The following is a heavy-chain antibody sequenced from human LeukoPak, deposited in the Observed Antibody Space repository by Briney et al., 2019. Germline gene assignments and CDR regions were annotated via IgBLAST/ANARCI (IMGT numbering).Heavy chain of an antibody. CDR2: ISSSSSTI. D-gene: IGHD2-2*01. CDR1: GFTFSSYA. J-gene: IGHJ5*02. CDR3: ARRGGGSTSWNWFDP. V-gene: IGHV3-48*01. Sequence: PGGSLRLSCAASGFTFSSYAMSWVRQAPGKGLEWVSYISSSSSTIYYADSVKGRFTISRDNAKNSLYLQMNSLRAEDTAVYYCARRGGGSTSWNWFDPWGQGTLVTVSS.